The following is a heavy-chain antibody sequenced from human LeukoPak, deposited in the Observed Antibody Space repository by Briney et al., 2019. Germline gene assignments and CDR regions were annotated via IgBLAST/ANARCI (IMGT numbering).Heavy chain of an antibody. V-gene: IGHV3-74*01. D-gene: IGHD5/OR15-5a*01. CDR3: ASWSRIYGMGV. CDR1: GFTLSSYW. CDR2: INSDGSST. J-gene: IGHJ6*02. Sequence: PGGSLRLSCAASGFTLSSYWMHWVRQAPGKGLMWVSRINSDGSSTNYADSVKGRFTISRDKAKNTVYLQMNSLRAEDTAVYYCASWSRIYGMGVWGQGTTVTVSS.